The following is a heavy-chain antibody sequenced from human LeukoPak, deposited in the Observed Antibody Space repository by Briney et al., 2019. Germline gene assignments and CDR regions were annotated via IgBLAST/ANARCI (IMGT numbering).Heavy chain of an antibody. V-gene: IGHV3-30*18. CDR2: ISYDGSNK. J-gene: IGHJ4*02. D-gene: IGHD5-18*01. Sequence: GGSLRLSCTASGFTFSNYGMHWVRQAPGKGLEWVAVISYDGSNKYYADSVKGRFTISRDNSKNTLYLQMNSLRAEDTAVYYCAKDKQLSRGNYFDYWGQGTLVTVSS. CDR1: GFTFSNYG. CDR3: AKDKQLSRGNYFDY.